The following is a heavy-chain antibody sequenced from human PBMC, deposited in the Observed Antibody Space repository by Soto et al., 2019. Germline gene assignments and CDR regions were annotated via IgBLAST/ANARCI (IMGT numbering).Heavy chain of an antibody. CDR1: GGTFSSYA. CDR3: ARVVGYNYGMDV. J-gene: IGHJ6*02. Sequence: AAVKVSCKASGGTFSSYAISWVRQAPGQGLEWMGGIIPIFGAANYAQKFQGRVTMTRDTSISTAYMELSRLRSDDTAVYYCARVVGYNYGMDVWGQGTTVTVSS. CDR2: IIPIFGAA. V-gene: IGHV1-69*05. D-gene: IGHD1-26*01.